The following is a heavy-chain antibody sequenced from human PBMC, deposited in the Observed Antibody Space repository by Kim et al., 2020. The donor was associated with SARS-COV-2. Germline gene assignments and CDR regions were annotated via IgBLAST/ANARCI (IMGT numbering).Heavy chain of an antibody. J-gene: IGHJ2*01. Sequence: ASVKVSCKASGYTFTSYAMHWVRQAPGQRLEWMGWINAGNGNTKYSQKFQGRVTITRDTSASTAYMELSSLRSEDTAVYYCARDNNDWNYLEVYWYFDLWGRGTLVTVSS. D-gene: IGHD1-7*01. CDR1: GYTFTSYA. CDR2: INAGNGNT. V-gene: IGHV1-3*01. CDR3: ARDNNDWNYLEVYWYFDL.